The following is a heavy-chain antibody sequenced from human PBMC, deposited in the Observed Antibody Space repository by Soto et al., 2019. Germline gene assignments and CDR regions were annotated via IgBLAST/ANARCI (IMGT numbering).Heavy chain of an antibody. CDR2: IDTSGTT. CDR3: ARGPRGYVYYHGMDV. J-gene: IGHJ6*02. V-gene: IGHV4-4*07. D-gene: IGHD3-10*01. Sequence: SETLSLTCTVSGGSISSYYCSWIRQSAGKGLEWIGRIDTSGTTNYNPSLKSRVTMSVDASKNQFSLNLSSVTAADTAVYYCARGPRGYVYYHGMDVWVQGTTGKVSS. CDR1: GGSISSYY.